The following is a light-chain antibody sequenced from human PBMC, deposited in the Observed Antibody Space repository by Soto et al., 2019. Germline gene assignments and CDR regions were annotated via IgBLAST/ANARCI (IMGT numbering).Light chain of an antibody. CDR3: QQLHGYPIT. Sequence: ILLTQSPSSLSPSVGDRVTITCRASQGIDTSLAWYQQKPGKAPKLLIYAPSNFQSGVPSRFSGSGSGTHFTLTISSLQPEDFATYYCQQLHGYPITFGQGTRLEIK. CDR2: APS. J-gene: IGKJ5*01. CDR1: QGIDTS. V-gene: IGKV1-9*01.